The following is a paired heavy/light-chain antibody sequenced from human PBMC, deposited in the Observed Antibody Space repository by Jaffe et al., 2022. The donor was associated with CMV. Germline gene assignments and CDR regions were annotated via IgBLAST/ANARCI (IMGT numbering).Heavy chain of an antibody. J-gene: IGHJ4*02. CDR2: ISGSGDST. V-gene: IGHV3-23*01. Sequence: EVQLLESGGRLVQPGGSLRLSCAASGFTFSNYAMNWVRQAPGKGLEWVSGISGSGDSTQFADSVKGRFTISRDNSKNTLFLQMNSLRAEDTAVYYCAKDLRSKTWYLGNLDHWGQGTLVTVSS. D-gene: IGHD6-13*01. CDR3: AKDLRSKTWYLGNLDH. CDR1: GFTFSNYA.
Light chain of an antibody. CDR2: DAS. J-gene: IGKJ3*01. Sequence: EIVLTQSPATLSLSPGERATLSCRASQSVSSYLAWYQQKPGQAPRLLIYDASNRATGIPARFSGSGFGTDFTLTISSLEPEDFAVYYCQQRRNWPTFGPGTKVDIK. CDR1: QSVSSY. V-gene: IGKV3-11*01. CDR3: QQRRNWPT.